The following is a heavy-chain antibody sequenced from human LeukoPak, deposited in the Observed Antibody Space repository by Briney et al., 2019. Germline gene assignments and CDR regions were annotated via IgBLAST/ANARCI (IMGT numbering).Heavy chain of an antibody. CDR2: IYYSGST. Sequence: SETLSLTCTVSGGSISSYYWSWTRQPPGKGLEWIGYIYYSGSTNYNPSLKSRVTISVDTSKNQFSLKLSSVTAADTAVYYCARHMGRIAVSDNFDYWGQGTLVTVSS. J-gene: IGHJ4*02. CDR3: ARHMGRIAVSDNFDY. D-gene: IGHD6-19*01. CDR1: GGSISSYY. V-gene: IGHV4-59*08.